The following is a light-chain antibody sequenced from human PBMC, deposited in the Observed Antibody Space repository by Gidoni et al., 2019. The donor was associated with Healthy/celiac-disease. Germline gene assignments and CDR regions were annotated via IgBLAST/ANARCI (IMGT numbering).Light chain of an antibody. J-gene: IGKJ1*01. Sequence: EIVLRRFPATLSLSPGERATLSCRASQRVSSYLAWYQQKPGQAPRLLIYDASNRATGIPARFSGSGSGTDFTLTISSLEPEDFAVYYCQQRSNWPRTFGQGTKVEIK. CDR3: QQRSNWPRT. CDR1: QRVSSY. V-gene: IGKV3-11*01. CDR2: DAS.